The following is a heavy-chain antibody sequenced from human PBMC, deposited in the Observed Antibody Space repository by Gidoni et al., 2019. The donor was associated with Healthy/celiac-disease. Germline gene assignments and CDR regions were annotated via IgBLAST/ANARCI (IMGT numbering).Heavy chain of an antibody. CDR2: ISYDGSNK. J-gene: IGHJ4*02. V-gene: IGHV3-30*03. CDR3: ATHRPAEDASGYYWGYFDY. Sequence: QVQLVESGGSVVQPGTSLRLSCAASGFTFSRSAILWVRQTPGKGLEWVAVISYDGSNKMYADFETGRFTISRDNSKNTLSLQMSSLKVEDTGIYFCATHRPAEDASGYYWGYFDYWGQGTPVTVSS. CDR1: GFTFSRSA. D-gene: IGHD3-22*01.